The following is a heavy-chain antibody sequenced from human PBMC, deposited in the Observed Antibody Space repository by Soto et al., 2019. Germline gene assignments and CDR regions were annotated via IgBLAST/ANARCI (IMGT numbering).Heavy chain of an antibody. J-gene: IGHJ4*02. CDR2: IKQDGSET. D-gene: IGHD3-16*02. CDR3: VRAPVHMGEVSSC. CDR1: GFTFNNYW. Sequence: EVQLVESGGGWVQPGGSLRLSCIASGFTFNNYWMSWVRQAPGKGLEWLVNIKQDGSETYYVDSVKGRFTISRDNAKSSLYLQMSSLRGEDTAMYYCVRAPVHMGEVSSCWGQGTLVTVSS. V-gene: IGHV3-7*01.